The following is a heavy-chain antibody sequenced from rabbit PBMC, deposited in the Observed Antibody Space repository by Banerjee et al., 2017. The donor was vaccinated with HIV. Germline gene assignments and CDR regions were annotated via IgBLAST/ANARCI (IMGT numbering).Heavy chain of an antibody. J-gene: IGHJ4*01. D-gene: IGHD1-1*01. Sequence: QEQLEESGGDLVKPEGSLTLTCTASGFSFSNKYVMCWVRQAPGKGLEWIGCINTSSGNTVYASWVNGRFTISKTSSTTVTLQMTSLTAADTATYFCARSYGDSGYSSYYLWGPGTLVTVS. CDR3: ARSYGDSGYSSYYL. CDR1: GFSFSNKYV. V-gene: IGHV1S45*01. CDR2: INTSSGNT.